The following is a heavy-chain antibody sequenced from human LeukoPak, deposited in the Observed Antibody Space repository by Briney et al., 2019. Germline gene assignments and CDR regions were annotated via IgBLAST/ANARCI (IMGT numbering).Heavy chain of an antibody. Sequence: PGGSLRLSCAASGFTFRDYYMSWIRQAPGKGLEWVSYISSSGSTIYYADSVKGRFTISRDYAKNSLYLQMNSLRAEDTAVYYCARVCDSSGYYLDAFDIWGQGTMVTVSS. CDR3: ARVCDSSGYYLDAFDI. J-gene: IGHJ3*02. V-gene: IGHV3-11*01. CDR1: GFTFRDYY. D-gene: IGHD3-22*01. CDR2: ISSSGSTI.